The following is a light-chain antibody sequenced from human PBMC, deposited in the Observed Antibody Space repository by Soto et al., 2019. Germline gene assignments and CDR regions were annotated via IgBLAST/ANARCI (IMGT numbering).Light chain of an antibody. V-gene: IGLV2-14*03. J-gene: IGLJ2*01. CDR2: DVN. Sequence: QSALTQPASVSGSPGQSITISCTGTSSDVGGYNYVSWYQHHPGKAPKLMIYDVNNRPSGVSNRLSGSKSGNTASLTISGLQAEDEADYYCSSYTSSSTLVFGGGTKLTVL. CDR3: SSYTSSSTLV. CDR1: SSDVGGYNY.